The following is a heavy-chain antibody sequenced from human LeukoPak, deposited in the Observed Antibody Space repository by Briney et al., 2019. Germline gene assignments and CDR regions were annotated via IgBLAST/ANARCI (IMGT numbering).Heavy chain of an antibody. J-gene: IGHJ4*02. CDR2: INWNGGST. D-gene: IGHD6-13*01. CDR1: GFTFDDYG. CDR3: ARDQSRGYSSNDFYY. V-gene: IGHV3-20*04. Sequence: PGGSLRLSCAASGFTFDDYGMSWVRQAPEKGLEWVSGINWNGGSTGYADSVKGRFTISRDNAKNSLYLQMNSLRAEDTALYYCARDQSRGYSSNDFYYWGQGTLVTVSS.